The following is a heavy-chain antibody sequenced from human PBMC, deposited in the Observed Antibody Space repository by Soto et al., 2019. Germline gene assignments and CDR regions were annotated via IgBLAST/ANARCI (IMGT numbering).Heavy chain of an antibody. CDR1: GFTFSSYA. CDR2: ISSNGGKT. D-gene: IGHD4-4*01. Sequence: GSLRLSCSASGFTFSSYAMHWVRQAPGKGLEYVSTISSNGGKTYYADSVKARFTISRDNSKNTLYLQMSSLRAEDTAVYYCVKVLGVSTVTHAYFDSWGQGTLVTVSS. V-gene: IGHV3-64D*06. CDR3: VKVLGVSTVTHAYFDS. J-gene: IGHJ4*02.